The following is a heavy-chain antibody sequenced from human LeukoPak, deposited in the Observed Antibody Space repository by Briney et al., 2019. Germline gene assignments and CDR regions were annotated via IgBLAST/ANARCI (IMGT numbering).Heavy chain of an antibody. V-gene: IGHV4-59*01. J-gene: IGHJ6*03. CDR1: GDSITNYY. D-gene: IGHD5-24*01. Sequence: SETLSLTCTVSGDSITNYYWSWIRQPPGKGLEWIGYVYYNGDTNYNPSLKSRVTVSLDASKNQFSLKLTSVTAADTAVYYCARAATSYYYYYMDVWGKGTTVTVSS. CDR2: VYYNGDT. CDR3: ARAATSYYYYYMDV.